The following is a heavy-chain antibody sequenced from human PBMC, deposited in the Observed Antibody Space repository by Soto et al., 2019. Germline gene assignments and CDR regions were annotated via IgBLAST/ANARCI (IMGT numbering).Heavy chain of an antibody. CDR3: ASSTHRRSSGWDGYYYYYMDV. CDR1: GFTVSSNY. J-gene: IGHJ6*03. Sequence: GGSLRLSCAASGFTVSSNYMSWVRQAPGKGLEWVSVIYSGGSTYYADSVKGRFTISRHNSKNTLYLQMNSLRAEDTAVYYCASSTHRRSSGWDGYYYYYMDVWGKGTTVTVSS. D-gene: IGHD6-19*01. V-gene: IGHV3-53*04. CDR2: IYSGGST.